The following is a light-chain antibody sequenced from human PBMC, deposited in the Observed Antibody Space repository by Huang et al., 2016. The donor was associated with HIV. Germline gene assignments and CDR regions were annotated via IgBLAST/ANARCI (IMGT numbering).Light chain of an antibody. V-gene: IGKV2-30*01. CDR2: KLS. J-gene: IGKJ1*01. CDR3: MQASHGAGT. Sequence: DVLLTQSPLSLPVTLGQPAFITCKSNQSLVYSDGNLYLHWFHQRPGHSPRRLIYKLSNRDSGVPDRFSAGGSGTDFTLWISEVEAEDVGDYYCMQASHGAGTCGQGTRVDIK. CDR1: QSLVYSDGNLY.